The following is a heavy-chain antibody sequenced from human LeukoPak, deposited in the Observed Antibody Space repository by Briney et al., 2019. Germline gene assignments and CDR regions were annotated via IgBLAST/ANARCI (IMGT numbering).Heavy chain of an antibody. CDR1: GYTFSSHG. D-gene: IGHD3/OR15-3a*01. Sequence: GASVKVTCKTSGYTFSSHGMSWVRQAPGQGLEWMGWISGYNDNTDYVEKFQGRVTMTTDPSTSTAYMELRSLRSDDTAVYYCARDWTTTKGYFDNWGQGTLVTVSS. CDR3: ARDWTTTKGYFDN. V-gene: IGHV1-18*01. J-gene: IGHJ4*02. CDR2: ISGYNDNT.